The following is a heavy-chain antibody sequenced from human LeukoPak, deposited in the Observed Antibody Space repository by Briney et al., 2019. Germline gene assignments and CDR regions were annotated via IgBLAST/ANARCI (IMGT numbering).Heavy chain of an antibody. CDR3: AKGNMGYYYYMDV. V-gene: IGHV3-9*01. J-gene: IGHJ6*03. CDR2: ISWNSGSI. D-gene: IGHD2/OR15-2a*01. CDR1: GFTFDDYV. Sequence: GRSLRLSCAASGFTFDDYVMHWVRQAPGKGLEWVSGISWNSGSIGYADSVKGRFTISRDNAKNSLYLQMNSLRAEDTALYYCAKGNMGYYYYMDVWGKGTTVTVSS.